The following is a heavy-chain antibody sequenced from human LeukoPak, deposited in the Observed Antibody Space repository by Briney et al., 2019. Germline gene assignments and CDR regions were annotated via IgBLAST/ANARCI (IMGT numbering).Heavy chain of an antibody. CDR1: GGTFSSYA. Sequence: ASVKVSCKASGGTFSSYAISWVRQAPGQGLEWMGWISAYNGNTNYAQNLQGRVTMTTDTSTSTAYMELRSLRSDDTAVYYCARDPEATVVTPVDYWGQGTLVTVPS. CDR2: ISAYNGNT. V-gene: IGHV1-18*01. J-gene: IGHJ4*02. D-gene: IGHD4-23*01. CDR3: ARDPEATVVTPVDY.